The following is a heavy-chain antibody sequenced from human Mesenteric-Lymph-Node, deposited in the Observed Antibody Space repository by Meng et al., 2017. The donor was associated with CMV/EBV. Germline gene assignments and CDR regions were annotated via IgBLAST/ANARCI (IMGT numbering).Heavy chain of an antibody. V-gene: IGHV3-33*01. CDR1: GFTFSSYG. CDR3: ARKSVRVPKTHYYYYGMDV. CDR2: LWYDGSNK. J-gene: IGHJ6*02. Sequence: GGSLRLSCAASGFTFSSYGMHWVRQAPGKGLEWVAVLWYDGSNKYYADSVKGRFTISRDNAKNSLYLQMNSLRAEDTAVYYCARKSVRVPKTHYYYYGMDVWGQGTTVTVSS. D-gene: IGHD4/OR15-4a*01.